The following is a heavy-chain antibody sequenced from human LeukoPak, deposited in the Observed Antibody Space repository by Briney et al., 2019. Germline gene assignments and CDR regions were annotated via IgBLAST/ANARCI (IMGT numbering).Heavy chain of an antibody. CDR3: ARDLSVTTGDFDY. D-gene: IGHD4-17*01. CDR2: ISAYNGNT. CDR1: GYTFTGYY. Sequence: ASVKVSCKATGYTFTGYYMHWVRQAPGQGLEWMGWISAYNGNTNYAQKLQGRVTMTTDTSTSTAYMELRSLRSDDTAVYYCARDLSVTTGDFDYWGQGTLVTVSS. V-gene: IGHV1-18*04. J-gene: IGHJ4*02.